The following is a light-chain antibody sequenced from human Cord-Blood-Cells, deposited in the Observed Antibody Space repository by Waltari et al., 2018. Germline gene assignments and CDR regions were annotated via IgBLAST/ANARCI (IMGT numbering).Light chain of an antibody. CDR2: EGS. V-gene: IGLV2-23*01. CDR1: SSDVGSYNL. Sequence: QSALTQPASASGSPGQSITISCTGTSSDVGSYNLVSWYQQHPGKAPKLMIYEGSTRPSGVSNRFSGSKSGNTASLTISGLQAEDEADYYCCSYAGSYVVFGGGTKLTVL. J-gene: IGLJ2*01. CDR3: CSYAGSYVV.